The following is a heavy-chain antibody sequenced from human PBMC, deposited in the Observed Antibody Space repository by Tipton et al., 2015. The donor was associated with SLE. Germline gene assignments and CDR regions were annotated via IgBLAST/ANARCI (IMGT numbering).Heavy chain of an antibody. D-gene: IGHD3-22*01. CDR2: IYYSGST. CDR3: ARDMAYDSSGSYSGDAFDI. Sequence: LRLSCTVSGGSISGSSYYGGWIRQPPGKGLEWIGSIYYSGSTYYNPSLKSRVTISVDTSKNQFSLKLSSVTAADTAVYYCARDMAYDSSGSYSGDAFDIWGQGTMVSVSS. J-gene: IGHJ3*02. V-gene: IGHV4-39*07. CDR1: GGSISGSSYY.